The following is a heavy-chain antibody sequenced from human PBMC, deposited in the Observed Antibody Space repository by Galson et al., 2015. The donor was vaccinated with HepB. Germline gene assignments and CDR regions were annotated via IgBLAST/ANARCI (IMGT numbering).Heavy chain of an antibody. CDR2: ISGSGGTT. J-gene: IGHJ4*02. Sequence: SLRLSCAASGFTFSSYAMSWVRQAPGKGLEWVSAISGSGGTTYYADSVRGRFTISRDNSKNSLFLQMNSLRAEDTAVYYCARGGYYGSGTDNWGQGTLVTVSS. V-gene: IGHV3-23*01. CDR3: ARGGYYGSGTDN. D-gene: IGHD3-10*01. CDR1: GFTFSSYA.